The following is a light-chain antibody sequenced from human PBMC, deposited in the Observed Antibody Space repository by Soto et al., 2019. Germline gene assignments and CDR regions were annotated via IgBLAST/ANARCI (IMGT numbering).Light chain of an antibody. V-gene: IGKV1-5*01. CDR3: QQYNNYSCT. CDR2: DAS. Sequence: DIQMTQSPSTLSASVGDRVTITCRASQTISTWLAWYQQKPGKAPKLLIYDASNLESGVPSRFSASGFGTEFTLTINSLQPDDFATYYCQQYNNYSCTFGQGTKVEIK. J-gene: IGKJ1*01. CDR1: QTISTW.